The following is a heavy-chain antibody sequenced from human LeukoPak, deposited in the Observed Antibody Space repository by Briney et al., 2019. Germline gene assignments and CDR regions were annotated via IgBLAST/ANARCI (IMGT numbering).Heavy chain of an antibody. Sequence: GGSLRLSCAASGFTFSSYWMHWVRQAPGKGLVWVSRINSDGSSTSYADSVKGRFTIFRDNAKNTLYLQMNSLRAEDTAVYYCARGKMRYCSSTSCLKEPDYWGQGTLVTVSS. D-gene: IGHD2-2*01. CDR2: INSDGSST. V-gene: IGHV3-74*01. CDR3: ARGKMRYCSSTSCLKEPDY. CDR1: GFTFSSYW. J-gene: IGHJ4*02.